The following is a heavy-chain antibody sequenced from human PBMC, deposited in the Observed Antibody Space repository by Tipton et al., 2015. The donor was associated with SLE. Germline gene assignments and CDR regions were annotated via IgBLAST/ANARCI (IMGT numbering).Heavy chain of an antibody. CDR2: MYYSGST. D-gene: IGHD6-19*01. J-gene: IGHJ3*02. Sequence: LRLSCTVSGGSIISSGYYWGWIRQPPGKGLEWIGSMYYSGSTYYNPSLKSRVTISVDTSKNQFSLKLSSVTAADAAVYYCARDSSGWYDPSVRAFDIWGQGTMVTVSS. CDR1: GGSIISSGYY. CDR3: ARDSSGWYDPSVRAFDI. V-gene: IGHV4-39*07.